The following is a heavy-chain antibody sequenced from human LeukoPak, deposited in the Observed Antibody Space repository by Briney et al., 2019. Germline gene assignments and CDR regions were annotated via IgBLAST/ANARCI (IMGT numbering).Heavy chain of an antibody. D-gene: IGHD3-22*01. Sequence: SETLSLTCTVSGGSISSYYWSWIRQPPGKGLEWIGYIYYSGSTNYNPSFKSRVTISGDTSKNQFSLRLSSVTAADTAVYYCARASYSYDINGWVPFDYWGQGTLVTVSS. CDR3: ARASYSYDINGWVPFDY. V-gene: IGHV4-59*08. CDR2: IYYSGST. CDR1: GGSISSYY. J-gene: IGHJ4*02.